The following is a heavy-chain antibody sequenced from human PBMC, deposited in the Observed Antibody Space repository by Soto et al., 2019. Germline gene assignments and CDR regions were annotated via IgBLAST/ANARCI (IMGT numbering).Heavy chain of an antibody. CDR3: ARGSVGPTTDFDY. D-gene: IGHD1-26*01. CDR1: GYTFTSFY. CDR2: INPSGGAT. J-gene: IGHJ4*02. V-gene: IGHV1-2*04. Sequence: ASVKVSCKASGYTFTSFYMNWVRQAPGQGLEWMGIINPSGGATTYAQKFQGWVTMTRDTSISTAYMELSRLKSDDTAVYYCARGSVGPTTDFDYWGQGTLVTVSS.